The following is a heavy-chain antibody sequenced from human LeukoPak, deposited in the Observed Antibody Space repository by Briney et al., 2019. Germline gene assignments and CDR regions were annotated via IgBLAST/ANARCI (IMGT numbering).Heavy chain of an antibody. V-gene: IGHV4-59*01. D-gene: IGHD2-15*01. CDR2: IYYSGST. Sequence: SETLSLTCTVSGGSISSYYWSWIRQPPGKGLEWIGYIYYSGSTNYNPSLKSRDTISVDTSKNQFSLKLSSVTAADTAVYYCARVRGSAEFHYMDVWGKGTTVTVSS. CDR3: ARVRGSAEFHYMDV. CDR1: GGSISSYY. J-gene: IGHJ6*03.